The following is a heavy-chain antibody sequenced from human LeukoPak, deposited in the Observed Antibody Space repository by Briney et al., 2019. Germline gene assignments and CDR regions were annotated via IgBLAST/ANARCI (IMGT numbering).Heavy chain of an antibody. D-gene: IGHD3-10*01. V-gene: IGHV3-7*04. J-gene: IGHJ4*02. CDR2: IKQDGREK. CDR1: GFTFSSYW. CDR3: ARGITVIRGVFSLDY. Sequence: PGGSLRLSCAASGFTFSSYWMTWVRQAPGKGLEWGANIKQDGREKDYVDSVKGRFTISRDSAENSLYLQMHSLRAEDTAVYYCARGITVIRGVFSLDYWGQGTLVTVSS.